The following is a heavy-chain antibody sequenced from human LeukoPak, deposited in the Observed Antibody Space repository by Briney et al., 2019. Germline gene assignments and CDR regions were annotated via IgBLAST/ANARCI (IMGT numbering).Heavy chain of an antibody. D-gene: IGHD3-22*01. CDR2: INPNSGGT. CDR3: ARGYYHDSSGYPYYFDY. V-gene: IGHV1-2*04. J-gene: IGHJ4*02. CDR1: GYTFTGYY. Sequence: ASVRVSCKASGYTFTGYYMHWVRQAPGQGLEWMGWINPNSGGTNYAQKFQGWVTMTRDTSISTAYMELSRLRSDDTAVYYCARGYYHDSSGYPYYFDYWGQGTLVTVSS.